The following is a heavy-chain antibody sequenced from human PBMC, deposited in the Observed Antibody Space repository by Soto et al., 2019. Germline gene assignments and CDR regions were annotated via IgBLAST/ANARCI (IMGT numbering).Heavy chain of an antibody. CDR1: GGTFSSYA. V-gene: IGHV1-69*13. CDR3: ASEILWFGELLPGLY. D-gene: IGHD3-10*01. Sequence: SVKVSCKASGGTFSSYAISWVRQAPGQGLEWMGGIIPIFGTANYAQKFQGRVTITADESTSTAYMELSSLRSEDTAVYYCASEILWFGELLPGLYWGQGTLVTVSS. CDR2: IIPIFGTA. J-gene: IGHJ4*02.